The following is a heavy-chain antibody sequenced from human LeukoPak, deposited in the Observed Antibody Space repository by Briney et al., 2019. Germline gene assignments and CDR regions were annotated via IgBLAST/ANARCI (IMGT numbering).Heavy chain of an antibody. J-gene: IGHJ5*02. Sequence: ASVKVSCKASGYTFIGYYMHWVRQAPGQGLEWVGWIDPNSGGTIYAQKFQGRVTMTSDTSISTAYMELSSLRSDDTVVYYCARTVVPAAIFDSVSNNWFDPWGQGTLVTVSS. D-gene: IGHD2-2*01. V-gene: IGHV1-2*02. CDR1: GYTFIGYY. CDR2: IDPNSGGT. CDR3: ARTVVPAAIFDSVSNNWFDP.